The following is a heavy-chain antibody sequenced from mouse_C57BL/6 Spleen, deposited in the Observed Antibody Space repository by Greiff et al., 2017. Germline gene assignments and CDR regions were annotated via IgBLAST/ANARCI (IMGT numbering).Heavy chain of an antibody. CDR3: ARLGSSSWYFDV. V-gene: IGHV14-2*01. CDR2: IDPEDGET. J-gene: IGHJ1*03. D-gene: IGHD1-1*01. Sequence: EVKLVESGAELVKPGASVKLSCTASGFNIKDYYMHWVKQRTEQGLEWIGRIDPEDGETKYAQKFQGKATITADTSSNTAYLQLSSLTSEDTAVYYCARLGSSSWYFDVWGTGTTVTVSS. CDR1: GFNIKDYY.